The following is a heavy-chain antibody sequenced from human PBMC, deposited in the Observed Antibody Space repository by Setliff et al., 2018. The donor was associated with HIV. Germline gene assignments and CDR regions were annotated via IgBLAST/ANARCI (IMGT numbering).Heavy chain of an antibody. CDR1: GFTVSNDY. J-gene: IGHJ6*02. CDR3: ARGRNRNYVVYGMDV. Sequence: PGGSLRLSCAASGFTVSNDYMSWVRQAPGRGLEWVSVIHSGGSTYYADSVKGRFIISRDNSKNTLYLQMDSLRAEDTAVYYCARGRNRNYVVYGMDVWGQGTTVTVSS. D-gene: IGHD1-7*01. V-gene: IGHV3-66*01. CDR2: IHSGGST.